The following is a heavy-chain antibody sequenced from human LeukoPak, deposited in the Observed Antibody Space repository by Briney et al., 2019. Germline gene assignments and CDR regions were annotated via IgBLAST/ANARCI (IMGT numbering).Heavy chain of an antibody. D-gene: IGHD6-13*01. V-gene: IGHV4-61*02. CDR2: IYTSGST. Sequence: SETLSLTCTVSGGSISSGSYYWSWIRQPAGKGLEWIGRIYTSGSTNYNPSLKSRVTISVDTSKNQFSLKLSSVTAADTAVYYCARAGPIAAAGTMDYWGQGTLVTVSS. CDR3: ARAGPIAAAGTMDY. J-gene: IGHJ4*02. CDR1: GGSISSGSYY.